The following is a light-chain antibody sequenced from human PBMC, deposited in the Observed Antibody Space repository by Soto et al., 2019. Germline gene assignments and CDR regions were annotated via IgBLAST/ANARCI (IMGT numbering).Light chain of an antibody. CDR3: LLYYGDIWV. CDR1: TGAVTSGYY. V-gene: IGLV7-43*01. J-gene: IGLJ3*02. Sequence: QTVVTQEPSLTVSPGGTVTLTCASSTGAVTSGYYPNWFQQKPGQAPRALIYSRSNKHSWTPARISGSLLGGKAALTLSGAQPEDEADYYCLLYYGDIWVFGGGTKLTVL. CDR2: SRS.